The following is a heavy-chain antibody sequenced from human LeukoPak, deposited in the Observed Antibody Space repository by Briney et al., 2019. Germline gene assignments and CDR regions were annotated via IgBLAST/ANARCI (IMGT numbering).Heavy chain of an antibody. J-gene: IGHJ4*02. Sequence: PSETLSLTCTVSGGSISSSYWSWIRQPAGKGLEWIGRVYTSGSTNYNYNPSLKSRLTMSVDTSKNQSSLKLSSMTAADTAVYYCARDPNSALWGQGTLVTVSS. CDR1: GGSISSSY. D-gene: IGHD2-21*01. V-gene: IGHV4-4*07. CDR2: VYTSGST. CDR3: ARDPNSAL.